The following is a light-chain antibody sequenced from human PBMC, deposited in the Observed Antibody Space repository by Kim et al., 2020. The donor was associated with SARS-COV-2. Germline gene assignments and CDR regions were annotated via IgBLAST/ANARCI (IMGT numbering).Light chain of an antibody. J-gene: IGKJ2*01. V-gene: IGKV1-33*01. CDR1: QGITKS. CDR2: DAS. Sequence: IQMTQSPSSLSASVGDRVTITCQASQGITKSLNWYQQKPGEAPNLLISDASNLETGVPSRFSGSGSGTHFTFTISSLQPEDIASYFCQQYDNLPYTFGQGTKLEI. CDR3: QQYDNLPYT.